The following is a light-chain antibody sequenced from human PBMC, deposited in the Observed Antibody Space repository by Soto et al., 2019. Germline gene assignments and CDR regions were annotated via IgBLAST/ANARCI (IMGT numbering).Light chain of an antibody. Sequence: DIQMTHSPSSLSASVGGRVTITCRASQSISSYLNWYQQKPGKAPKLLIYAASSLQSGVPSRFSGSGSGTDFTLTISRLQPEDFATYFCQQSYSLRGTFGQGTKV. J-gene: IGKJ1*01. CDR3: QQSYSLRGT. CDR1: QSISSY. CDR2: AAS. V-gene: IGKV1-39*01.